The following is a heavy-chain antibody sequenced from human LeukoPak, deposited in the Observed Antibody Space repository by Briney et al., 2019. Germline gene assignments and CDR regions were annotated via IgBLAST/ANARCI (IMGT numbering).Heavy chain of an antibody. J-gene: IGHJ4*02. V-gene: IGHV3-48*01. D-gene: IGHD6-13*01. CDR2: ISSRSATI. CDR3: ARDPLSSSSFDL. Sequence: GGSLRLSCAASGYTFSSYSMNWVRQAPGKGLEWVSYISSRSATIYYADSVKGRFTISRDNAKNSLYLQMNSLRAEDTAVYYCARDPLSSSSFDLWGQGTLVTVSS. CDR1: GYTFSSYS.